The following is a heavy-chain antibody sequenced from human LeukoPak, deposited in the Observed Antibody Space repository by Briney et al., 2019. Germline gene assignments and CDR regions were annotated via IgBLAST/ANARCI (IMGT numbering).Heavy chain of an antibody. Sequence: PSETLSLTCAVSGGSINSGGYSWSWIRQPPGKGLEWIGYIYHSGSTYYNPSLKSRVTISVDRSKNQFSLKLSSVTAADTAVYYCASALVVERYSSSWYGFDPWGQGNPGHRLL. CDR1: GGSINSGGYS. D-gene: IGHD6-13*01. CDR3: ASALVVERYSSSWYGFDP. J-gene: IGHJ5*02. CDR2: IYHSGST. V-gene: IGHV4-30-2*01.